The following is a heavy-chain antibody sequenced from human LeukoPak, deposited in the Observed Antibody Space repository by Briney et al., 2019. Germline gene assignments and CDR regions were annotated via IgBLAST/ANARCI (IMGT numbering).Heavy chain of an antibody. CDR2: IYYSGRT. Sequence: SETLSLTCTVSGGFISRSSYYWGWIRQPPGKGLEWIGSIYYSGRTYFNPPLKSRVTISVDTSKNLFSLKVNSVTAADTAVYYCARHGWARNDVRNWFEPWGQGTLVTVSS. V-gene: IGHV4-39*01. D-gene: IGHD1-1*01. CDR1: GGFISRSSYY. J-gene: IGHJ5*02. CDR3: ARHGWARNDVRNWFEP.